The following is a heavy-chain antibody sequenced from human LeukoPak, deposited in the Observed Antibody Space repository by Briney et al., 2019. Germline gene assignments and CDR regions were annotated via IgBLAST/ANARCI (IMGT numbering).Heavy chain of an antibody. Sequence: PGGSLRLSCAASGFSFSIYAMSWVRQAPGKGLEWVSTIGGSGYSTNYADSVKGRFTISRDNSKNTLYLQMSSLRAEDTAVYYCAKAQGYFDLWGRGTLVTVSS. CDR1: GFSFSIYA. J-gene: IGHJ2*01. CDR3: AKAQGYFDL. CDR2: IGGSGYST. V-gene: IGHV3-23*01.